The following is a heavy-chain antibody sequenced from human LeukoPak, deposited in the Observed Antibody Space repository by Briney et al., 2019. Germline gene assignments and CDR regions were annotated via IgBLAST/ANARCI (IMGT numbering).Heavy chain of an antibody. CDR3: ARAYCSGGSCPSHFDY. J-gene: IGHJ4*02. CDR2: ISSSSSYI. D-gene: IGHD2-15*01. CDR1: GFTFSSYS. Sequence: GGSLRLSCAASGFTFSSYSINWVRQAPGKGLEWVSSISSSSSYIYYADSVKGRFTISRDNAKNSLYLQMNSLRAEDTAVYYCARAYCSGGSCPSHFDYWGQGTLATVSS. V-gene: IGHV3-21*01.